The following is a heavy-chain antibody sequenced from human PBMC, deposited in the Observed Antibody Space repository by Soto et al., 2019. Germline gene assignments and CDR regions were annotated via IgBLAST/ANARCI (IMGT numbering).Heavy chain of an antibody. V-gene: IGHV1-2*02. D-gene: IGHD6-19*01. CDR3: SRASAVAGGSGNSLHNDY. CDR1: DYSFTDCY. CDR2: INPTTGGT. Sequence: GASVKVSCKASDYSFTDCYLHWVRQAPGQGLEWMGWINPTTGGTSYAQNFQGRVTMTRDTSISTAYMELGRLTSDDTAIYYCSRASAVAGGSGNSLHNDYWGQGTMVTVSS. J-gene: IGHJ4*02.